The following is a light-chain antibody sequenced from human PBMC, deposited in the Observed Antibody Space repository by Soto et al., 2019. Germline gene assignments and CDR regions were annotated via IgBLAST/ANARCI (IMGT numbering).Light chain of an antibody. V-gene: IGKV3-11*01. Sequence: EIVLTQFPATLSLSPGERATLSCRASQSINSYLAWYQQKPGQAPRLLIYDASNRAAGIPARFSGSGSGADLTLTLSSLEPEDFAVYYCQHRKNWPPGAAFGGGTKVEIK. CDR2: DAS. CDR1: QSINSY. J-gene: IGKJ4*01. CDR3: QHRKNWPPGAA.